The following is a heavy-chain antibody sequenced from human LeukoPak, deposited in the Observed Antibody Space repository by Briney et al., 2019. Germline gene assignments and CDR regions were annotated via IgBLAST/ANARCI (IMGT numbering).Heavy chain of an antibody. V-gene: IGHV3-23*01. Sequence: GGTLRLSCAASGFTFNSFGMSWVRQAPGKGLEWVSAISGSGGSTYYADSVKGRFTISRDNSKNTLSLQMNSLRAEDTAVYYYALAATPDYWGQGTLVTVSS. CDR3: ALAATPDY. CDR1: GFTFNSFG. D-gene: IGHD2-15*01. CDR2: ISGSGGST. J-gene: IGHJ4*02.